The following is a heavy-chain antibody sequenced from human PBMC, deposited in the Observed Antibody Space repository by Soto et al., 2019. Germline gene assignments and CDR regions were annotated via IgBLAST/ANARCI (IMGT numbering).Heavy chain of an antibody. CDR3: ATSNWFDP. CDR1: GGSISSTGYY. V-gene: IGHV4-39*01. Sequence: QLQLQESGPGLVKPSETLSLTCTVSGGSISSTGYYWGWIRQPPGKGLEWIGTIYYSGSTYYNPSLKSRVTISVDTSKNQFSLKLSSVTAADTAVYYCATSNWFDPWGQGPLVTVSS. CDR2: IYYSGST. J-gene: IGHJ5*02.